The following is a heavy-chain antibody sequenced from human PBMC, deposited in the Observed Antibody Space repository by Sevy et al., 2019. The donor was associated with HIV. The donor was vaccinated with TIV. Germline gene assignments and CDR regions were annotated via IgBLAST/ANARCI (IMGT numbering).Heavy chain of an antibody. D-gene: IGHD2-15*01. Sequence: GGSLRLSFAASGFTFDDYAMHWVRQAPGKGLEWVSTINWNSGVIGYADSVKGRFTISRDNAKNSLHLQMNSLRAEDTALYYCAKDRWQLLYYGMDVWGQGTTVTVSS. CDR2: INWNSGVI. J-gene: IGHJ6*02. CDR3: AKDRWQLLYYGMDV. V-gene: IGHV3-9*01. CDR1: GFTFDDYA.